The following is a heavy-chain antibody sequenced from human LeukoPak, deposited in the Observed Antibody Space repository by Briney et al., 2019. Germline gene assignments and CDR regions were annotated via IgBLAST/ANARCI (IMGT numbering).Heavy chain of an antibody. V-gene: IGHV4-4*07. CDR1: GGSISTYY. CDR2: IYTSGST. D-gene: IGHD1-1*01. Sequence: PSETLSLTCTVSGGSISTYYWNWLRQPAGKGLEWIGCIYTSGSTNYNASLKSRVTLSLDTSKNQFSLKLTSVTAADTAVYYCARWITTQGTFDIWAQGTMVTVSS. CDR3: ARWITTQGTFDI. J-gene: IGHJ3*02.